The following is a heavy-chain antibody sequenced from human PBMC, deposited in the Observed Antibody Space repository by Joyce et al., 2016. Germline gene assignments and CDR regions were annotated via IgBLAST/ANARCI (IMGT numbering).Heavy chain of an antibody. CDR2: IIPTFGEP. J-gene: IGHJ3*02. CDR1: GGTFSSYV. Sequence: QVQLVQSGAEVKKPGSSVKVSCKASGGTFSSYVFSWVRQAPGQGLEWMGGIIPTFGEPNYAKKFQGRVTITADRSTSRAYMELSSLRSEDTAVYYCARQRRAVSGNDAFDIWGQGTMVTVSS. D-gene: IGHD6-19*01. V-gene: IGHV1-69*06. CDR3: ARQRRAVSGNDAFDI.